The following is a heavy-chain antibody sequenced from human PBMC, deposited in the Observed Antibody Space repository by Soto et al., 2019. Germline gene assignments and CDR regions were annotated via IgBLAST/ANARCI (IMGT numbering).Heavy chain of an antibody. V-gene: IGHV4-39*01. Sequence: QLQLQESGPGSVKPSETLSLTCTVSGGSISSSFYYWGWVRQPPGKGLEWIGTISYRGNTYYNPSLKSRVTMSVDTSKNQFTLKRSSVTAADTAVYYCARRPQTSYYFDYWGQGTLVTVPS. J-gene: IGHJ4*02. CDR1: GGSISSSFYY. CDR3: ARRPQTSYYFDY. CDR2: ISYRGNT.